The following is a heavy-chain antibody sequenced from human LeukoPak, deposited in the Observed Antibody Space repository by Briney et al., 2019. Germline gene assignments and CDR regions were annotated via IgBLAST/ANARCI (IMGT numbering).Heavy chain of an antibody. Sequence: SVKVSCKASGGTFSSYAISWVRQAPGQGLEWMGGIIPIFGTANYAQKFQGRVTITTDESTSTAYMELSSLRSEDTAVYYCARRASTGNFWSGPNWFDPWGQGTLVTVSS. CDR1: GGTFSSYA. J-gene: IGHJ5*02. V-gene: IGHV1-69*05. CDR3: ARRASTGNFWSGPNWFDP. CDR2: IIPIFGTA. D-gene: IGHD3-3*01.